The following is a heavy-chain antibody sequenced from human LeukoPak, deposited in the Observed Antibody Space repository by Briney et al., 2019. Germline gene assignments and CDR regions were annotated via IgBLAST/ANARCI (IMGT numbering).Heavy chain of an antibody. CDR2: INHSGST. Sequence: SETLSLTCTVSGGSISSSSYYWSWIRQPPGKGLEWIGEINHSGSTNYNPSLKSRVTISVDTSKNQFSLKLSSVTAADTAVYYCARGMVGYCSSTSCREFDPWGQGTLVTVSS. V-gene: IGHV4-39*07. D-gene: IGHD2-2*01. CDR3: ARGMVGYCSSTSCREFDP. CDR1: GGSISSSSYY. J-gene: IGHJ5*02.